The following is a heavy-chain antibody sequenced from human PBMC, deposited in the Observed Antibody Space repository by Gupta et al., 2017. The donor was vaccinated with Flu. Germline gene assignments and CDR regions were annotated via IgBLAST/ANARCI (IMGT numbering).Heavy chain of an antibody. V-gene: IGHV3-21*01. J-gene: IGHJ4*02. D-gene: IGHD1-26*01. CDR3: ARAWEPRRGIDY. CDR2: ISSSSSYI. Sequence: EVQLVESGGGLVKPGGSLRLSCAASRFSFSPSFIHWVRQAPGKGLEWVSSISSSSSYIYYADSVKGRFTISRDNAKNSLYLQMDSLRAEDTAVYYCARAWEPRRGIDYWGQGALVTVSS. CDR1: RFSFSPSF.